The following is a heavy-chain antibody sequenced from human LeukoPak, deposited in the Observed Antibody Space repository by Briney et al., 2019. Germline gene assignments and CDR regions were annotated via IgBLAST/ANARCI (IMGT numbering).Heavy chain of an antibody. V-gene: IGHV3-23*01. J-gene: IGHJ5*02. CDR3: AKGLGTRSNWLDP. CDR1: GFTFSTYA. CDR2: IGSGDEK. Sequence: GGSLRLSCAASGFTFSTYAMSWVRQAPGKGLEWVSGIGSGDEKYYTDSVKGRFTISRDNSKNSLYPQMNSLRAEDTAFYYCAKGLGTRSNWLDPWGQGTLVTVSS. D-gene: IGHD6-13*01.